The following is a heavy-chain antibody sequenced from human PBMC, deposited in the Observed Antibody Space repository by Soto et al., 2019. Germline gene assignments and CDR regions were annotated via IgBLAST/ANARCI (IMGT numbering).Heavy chain of an antibody. CDR2: VYWDDDK. CDR3: ARHMTTVGYFDY. Sequence: QITLKESGPTLVKPTQTLTLTCTLSGFSLSTSGVGVGWIRQPPGKALEWLALVYWDDDKRYSTSLKSRLTITTDTSKNKVDLRMATMDPVDTATYYCARHMTTVGYFDYWGQGTLVTVSS. J-gene: IGHJ4*02. D-gene: IGHD4-17*01. CDR1: GFSLSTSGVG. V-gene: IGHV2-5*02.